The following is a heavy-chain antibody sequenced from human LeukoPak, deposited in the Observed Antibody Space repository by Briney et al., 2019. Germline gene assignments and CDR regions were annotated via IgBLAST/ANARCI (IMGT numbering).Heavy chain of an antibody. CDR1: GYTFTNYD. J-gene: IGHJ4*02. CDR3: AREGLDY. CDR2: MNPNSGNS. Sequence: ASVKVSCKASGYTFTNYDINWVRQATGQGLEWMGYMNPNSGNSAYAQKFQGRVTITTDASISTASMELSGLRSEDTALYDCAREGLDYWGQGTLVTVSS. V-gene: IGHV1-8*01.